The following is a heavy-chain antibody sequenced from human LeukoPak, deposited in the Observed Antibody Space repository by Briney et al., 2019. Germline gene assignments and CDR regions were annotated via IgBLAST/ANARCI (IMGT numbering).Heavy chain of an antibody. CDR3: AKSRSSLSSGYYFYYGMDV. D-gene: IGHD3-22*01. V-gene: IGHV3-23*01. J-gene: IGHJ6*02. Sequence: GGSRRLSCAASGFTFNNYAMSWVRQAPGKGLEWLSSVSGSGGSTFYADSVKGRFTISRDNSKNTVFLKMNSLRAEDTAVYYCAKSRSSLSSGYYFYYGMDVWGQGTTVTVSS. CDR2: VSGSGGST. CDR1: GFTFNNYA.